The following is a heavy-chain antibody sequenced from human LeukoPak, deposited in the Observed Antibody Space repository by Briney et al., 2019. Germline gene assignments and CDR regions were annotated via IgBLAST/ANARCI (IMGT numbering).Heavy chain of an antibody. Sequence: ASVKVSCKASGGTFSSYAISWVRQAPGQGLEWMGGIIPIFGTANYAQKFQGRVTITTDESTSTAYMELSSLRSEDTAVYYCASSKSDWTYYYGSGSYYLFDYWGQGTLVTVSS. CDR3: ASSKSDWTYYYGSGSYYLFDY. D-gene: IGHD3-10*01. V-gene: IGHV1-69*05. J-gene: IGHJ4*02. CDR1: GGTFSSYA. CDR2: IIPIFGTA.